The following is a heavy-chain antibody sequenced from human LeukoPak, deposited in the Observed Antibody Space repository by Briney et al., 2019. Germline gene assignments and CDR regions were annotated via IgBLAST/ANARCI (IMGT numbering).Heavy chain of an antibody. V-gene: IGHV1-46*01. J-gene: IGHJ4*02. Sequence: ASVKVSCKASGYTFTDYYINWVRQAPGQGLEWMGWINPSGGSTSYAQKFQGRVTMTRDMSTSTAYMELRSLRSDDTAVYYCARRYGSGSSPHFDYWGQGTLVTVSS. D-gene: IGHD3-10*01. CDR1: GYTFTDYY. CDR3: ARRYGSGSSPHFDY. CDR2: INPSGGST.